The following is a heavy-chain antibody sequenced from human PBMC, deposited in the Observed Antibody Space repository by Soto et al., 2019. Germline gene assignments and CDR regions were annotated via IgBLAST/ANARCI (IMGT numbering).Heavy chain of an antibody. Sequence: QVQLQESGPGLVKPSQTLSLTCTVSGGSISSGGYYWSWIRQHPGKGLEWIGYIYYSGSTYYNPYLKSRVTISVDTSKDQFSLKLSSVTAAATAVYYCARDFTDSSGPTLGMGVWGQGTTVTVSS. V-gene: IGHV4-31*03. CDR2: IYYSGST. CDR3: ARDFTDSSGPTLGMGV. D-gene: IGHD6-19*01. CDR1: GGSISSGGYY. J-gene: IGHJ6*02.